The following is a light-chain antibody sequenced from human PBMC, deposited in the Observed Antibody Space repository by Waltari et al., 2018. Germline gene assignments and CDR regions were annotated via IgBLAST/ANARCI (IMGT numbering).Light chain of an antibody. CDR1: PSVSASF. CDR3: QQYGSPPYT. J-gene: IGKJ2*01. V-gene: IGKV3-20*01. Sequence: EIVLTQSPGTLSLSPGERATLSCRASPSVSASFLAWYQQKPGQAPRLLISGASPRATGIPDRFSGSGSGTDFTLTINRLEPEDFALYYCQQYGSPPYTFGQGTRLEIK. CDR2: GAS.